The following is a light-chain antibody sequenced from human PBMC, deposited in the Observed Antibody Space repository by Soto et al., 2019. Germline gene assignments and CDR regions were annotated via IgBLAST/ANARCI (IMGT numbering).Light chain of an antibody. Sequence: DIQMTQSPSTLSASVGDRVTISCRASQSIRSWLAWYQQKAGQAPKLLIYRASTLESGVPSRFSGSGSGTEFTLTISSLQPDDFATYYCQQYDTYSATFGQGTKVDIK. CDR1: QSIRSW. CDR2: RAS. CDR3: QQYDTYSAT. V-gene: IGKV1-5*03. J-gene: IGKJ2*01.